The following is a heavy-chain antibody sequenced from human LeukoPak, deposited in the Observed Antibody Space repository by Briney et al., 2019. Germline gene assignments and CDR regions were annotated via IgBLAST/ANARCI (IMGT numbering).Heavy chain of an antibody. CDR2: LFGGGDT. CDR3: ARGQRTSVTLYYFDF. Sequence: GGSLRLSCAVTGFSVSDNYMTWVRQAPGKGLEWVSVLFGGGDTYYGDSVKGRFAISRDNSKNTVYLQMKSLRAEDTAVYYCARGQRTSVTLYYFDFWGQGTLVSVSS. V-gene: IGHV3-66*01. D-gene: IGHD4-17*01. J-gene: IGHJ4*02. CDR1: GFSVSDNY.